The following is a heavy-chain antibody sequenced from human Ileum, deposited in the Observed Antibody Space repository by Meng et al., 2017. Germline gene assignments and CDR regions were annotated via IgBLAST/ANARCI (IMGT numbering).Heavy chain of an antibody. J-gene: IGHJ4*02. D-gene: IGHD2-21*01. CDR2: ISQESGRT. CDR3: VRNEGYSLGD. Sequence: QVQLQESGPGLVKPSGTLSLTCAVSGDSISSRDWWSWVRQPPGKGLEWIGEISQESGRTNYNPSLKSRVTISLDKSKNQFSLNLNSVTAADTAGYYCVRNEGYSLGDWGQGTLVTVSS. CDR1: GDSISSRDW. V-gene: IGHV4-4*02.